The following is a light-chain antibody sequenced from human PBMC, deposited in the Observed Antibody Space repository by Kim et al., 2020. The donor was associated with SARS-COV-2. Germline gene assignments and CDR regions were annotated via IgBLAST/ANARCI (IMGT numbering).Light chain of an antibody. Sequence: GQKVPISCSESTSNIGNDYASWYQQLPGPAPKLLIYGNNKRPSGIPDLFSGSKSGTSATLGITGLQTGDEADYYCGTWDTRLNIGVFGGGTQLTVL. CDR1: TSNIGNDY. J-gene: IGLJ2*01. CDR3: GTWDTRLNIGV. V-gene: IGLV1-51*01. CDR2: GNN.